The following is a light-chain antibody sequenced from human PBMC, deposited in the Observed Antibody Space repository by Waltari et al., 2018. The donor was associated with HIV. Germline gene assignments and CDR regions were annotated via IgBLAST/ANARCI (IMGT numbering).Light chain of an antibody. J-gene: IGKJ5*01. CDR2: KAS. CDR1: QSVGSW. CDR3: QQYNTDPS. Sequence: DLHMTQFPSPLSAFLGDSVTITCRASQSVGSWLAWYQHKTGKAPKLLIHKASVLESGVSSRFSGSGSETEFTLIIDSLEPDDFATYYCQQYNTDPSFGQGTRLEMK. V-gene: IGKV1-5*03.